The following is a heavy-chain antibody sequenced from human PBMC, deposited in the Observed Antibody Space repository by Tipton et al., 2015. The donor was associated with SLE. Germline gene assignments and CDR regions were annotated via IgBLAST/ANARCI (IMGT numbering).Heavy chain of an antibody. Sequence: LRLSCTVSGGSISSSRYYWSWIRQPPGKGLEWIGYIYYSGSTNYNPSLKSRVTISVDMSKNQFSLKLTPVTAADTAVYYCARGGGSPSYWGQGTLVTVSS. D-gene: IGHD2-15*01. CDR1: GGSISSSRYY. CDR2: IYYSGST. V-gene: IGHV4-61*01. CDR3: ARGGGSPSY. J-gene: IGHJ4*02.